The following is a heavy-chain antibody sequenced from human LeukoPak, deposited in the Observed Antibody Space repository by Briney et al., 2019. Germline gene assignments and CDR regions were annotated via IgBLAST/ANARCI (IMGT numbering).Heavy chain of an antibody. CDR1: SDSISSYY. V-gene: IGHV4-59*01. D-gene: IGHD3-3*01. CDR3: ARATVFGVAIDY. J-gene: IGHJ4*02. Sequence: SETLSLTCAVSSDSISSYYWSWIRQPPGKGLEWIGYIYYSGSTNYNPSLKSRVTISVDTSKNQFSLKLSSVTAADTAVYYCARATVFGVAIDYWGQGTLVTVSS. CDR2: IYYSGST.